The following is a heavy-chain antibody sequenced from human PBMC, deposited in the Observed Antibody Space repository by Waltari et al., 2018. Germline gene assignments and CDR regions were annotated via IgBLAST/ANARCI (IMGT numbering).Heavy chain of an antibody. Sequence: EVQLVESGGDLVQPGGSLRLSCVGSGFTYSNIWMTWVRQVPGKELEWVATIRKDGGVKYYVDSVKGRFTISRDNAKNSLFLQMSSLRVEDTAIYYCASQIRYNSGWIPLDYWGQGTLVTVSS. V-gene: IGHV3-7*01. J-gene: IGHJ4*02. CDR3: ASQIRYNSGWIPLDY. CDR2: IRKDGGVK. D-gene: IGHD6-19*01. CDR1: GFTYSNIW.